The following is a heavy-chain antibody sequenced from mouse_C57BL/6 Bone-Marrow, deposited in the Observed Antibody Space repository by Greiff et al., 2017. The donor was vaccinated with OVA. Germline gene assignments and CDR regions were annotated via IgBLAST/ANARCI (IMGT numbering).Heavy chain of an antibody. D-gene: IGHD2-4*01. J-gene: IGHJ2*01. V-gene: IGHV5-16*01. CDR1: GFTFSDYY. CDR3: ARASIYYDYLDY. CDR2: INYDGSST. Sequence: EVHLVESEGGLVQPGSSMKLSCTASGFTFSDYYMAWVRQVPEKGLEWVANINYDGSSTYYLDSLKSRFIISRDNAKNILYLQMSSPKSEDTATYYCARASIYYDYLDYWGQGTTLTVSS.